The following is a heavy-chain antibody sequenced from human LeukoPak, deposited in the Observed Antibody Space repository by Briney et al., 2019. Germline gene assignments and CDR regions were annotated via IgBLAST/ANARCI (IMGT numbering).Heavy chain of an antibody. CDR3: ARAAPSDAFDI. CDR1: GGSISSSSYY. V-gene: IGHV4-61*05. D-gene: IGHD6-25*01. J-gene: IGHJ3*02. CDR2: IYYSGST. Sequence: SETLSLTCTVSGGSISSSSYYWSWIRQPPGKGLEWIGYIYYSGSTNYNPSLKSRVTISVDTSKNQFSLKLSSVTAADTAVYYCARAAPSDAFDIWGQGTMVTVSS.